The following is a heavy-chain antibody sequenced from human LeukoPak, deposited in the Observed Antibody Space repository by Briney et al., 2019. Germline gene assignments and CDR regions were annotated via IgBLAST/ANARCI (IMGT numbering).Heavy chain of an antibody. CDR3: AKVGPKLWLYYMDV. CDR2: ISGDGGST. D-gene: IGHD3-16*01. J-gene: IGHJ6*03. V-gene: IGHV3-43*02. Sequence: PGGSLRLSCAASGFTFDDYAMHWVRQAPGKGLEWVSLISGDGGSTYYADSVKGRFTISRDNSKNSLYLQMNSLRTEDTAVYYCAKVGPKLWLYYMDVWGKGTTVTVSS. CDR1: GFTFDDYA.